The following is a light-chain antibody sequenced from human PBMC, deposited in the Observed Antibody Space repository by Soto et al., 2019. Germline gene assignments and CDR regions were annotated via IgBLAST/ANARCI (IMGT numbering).Light chain of an antibody. CDR1: QSLVYSDGNTY. J-gene: IGKJ1*01. V-gene: IGKV2-30*01. CDR3: MQATQSHWT. CDR2: KVS. Sequence: DVVMTQSPVSLPVTLLQRASISCRSSQSLVYSDGNTYLNWFQQRPGQSPRRLIYKVSDRFSGVPDRFSGSGAGTDFTLTISRVEAQDVGIYYCMQATQSHWTFGQGTKVDIK.